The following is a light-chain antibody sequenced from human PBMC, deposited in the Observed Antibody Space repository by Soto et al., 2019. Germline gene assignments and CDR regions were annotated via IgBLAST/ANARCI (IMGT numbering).Light chain of an antibody. Sequence: EVVMTQSPATLSVSPGERATLSCRASQSVGSKLAWYQQKPGQAPRLLIFDAFTRATGIPARFSGSGSGTEFTLCISSLQSEDFAVYYCQQYNKWPPLTFGGGTKVEI. CDR2: DAF. CDR3: QQYNKWPPLT. CDR1: QSVGSK. J-gene: IGKJ4*01. V-gene: IGKV3-15*01.